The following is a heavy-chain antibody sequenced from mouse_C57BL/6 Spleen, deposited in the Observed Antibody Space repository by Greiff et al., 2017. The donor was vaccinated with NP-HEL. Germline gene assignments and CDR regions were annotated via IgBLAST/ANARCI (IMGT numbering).Heavy chain of an antibody. Sequence: QVQLQQSGPELVKPGASVKISCKASGYAFSSSWMNWVKQRPGQGLEWIGRIYPGDGDTNYNGKFKGKATLTADKSSSTAYMQLSSLTSDDSAVYFCARNYYGSSLYVWGTGTTVTVSS. CDR2: IYPGDGDT. D-gene: IGHD1-1*01. J-gene: IGHJ1*03. V-gene: IGHV1-82*01. CDR3: ARNYYGSSLYV. CDR1: GYAFSSSW.